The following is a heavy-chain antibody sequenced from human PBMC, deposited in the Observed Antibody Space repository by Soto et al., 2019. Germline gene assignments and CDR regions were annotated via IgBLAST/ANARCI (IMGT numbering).Heavy chain of an antibody. CDR1: GFTIRSYG. CDR3: ARESGGGDCLDH. CDR2: IWYDGSNK. Sequence: GGSLRLSCAASGFTIRSYGMHWVRQAPGKGLEWVAVIWYDGSNKYYADSVKGRFTISRDNSKNTLYLQMNSLRAEDTAVYYCARESGGGDCLDHWGQGTLVTVSS. V-gene: IGHV3-33*01. J-gene: IGHJ5*02. D-gene: IGHD2-21*01.